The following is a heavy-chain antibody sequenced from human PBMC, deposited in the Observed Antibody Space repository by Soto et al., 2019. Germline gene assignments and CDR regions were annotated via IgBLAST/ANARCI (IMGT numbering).Heavy chain of an antibody. CDR3: AKDLLGGFNYFDY. CDR2: ISGSGGST. D-gene: IGHD3-9*01. CDR1: GFTFSSYA. V-gene: IGHV3-23*01. Sequence: PGGSLRLSYAASGFTFSSYAMSWVRQAPGKGLEWVSAISGSGGSTYYADSVKGRFTISRDNSKNTLYLQMNSLRAEDTAVYYCAKDLLGGFNYFDYWGQGTLVTVSS. J-gene: IGHJ4*02.